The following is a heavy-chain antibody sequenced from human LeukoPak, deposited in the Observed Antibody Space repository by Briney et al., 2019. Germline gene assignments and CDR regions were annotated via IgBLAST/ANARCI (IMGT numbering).Heavy chain of an antibody. J-gene: IGHJ4*02. CDR2: ISASGGST. Sequence: GGSLRLSCAASGFTFSSYAMSWVRQAPGMGLEWVSAISASGGSTYYADSVKGRFTISRDSSKSTLYLQMNTLRAEDTAVYYCAKRIATAGPYFDYWGQGALVTVSS. D-gene: IGHD6-13*01. CDR1: GFTFSSYA. CDR3: AKRIATAGPYFDY. V-gene: IGHV3-23*01.